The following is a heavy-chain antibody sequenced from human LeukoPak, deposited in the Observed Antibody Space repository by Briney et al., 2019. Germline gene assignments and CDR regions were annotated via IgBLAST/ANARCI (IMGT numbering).Heavy chain of an antibody. J-gene: IGHJ1*01. CDR1: GFTFSNYG. CDR3: GKDSAALRRPYEH. Sequence: GGSLRLSCAASGFTFSNYGMSWVRQAPGKGLEEVSLIGATGVDTYYADSVKGRFIISRDNSKNIVYLQMKSLRAEDTAVYYCGKDSAALRRPYEHWGQGALVTVSS. D-gene: IGHD6-13*01. V-gene: IGHV3-23*01. CDR2: IGATGVDT.